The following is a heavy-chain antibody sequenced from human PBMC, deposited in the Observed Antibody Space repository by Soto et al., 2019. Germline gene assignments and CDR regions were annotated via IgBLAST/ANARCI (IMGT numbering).Heavy chain of an antibody. CDR1: GASISSHY. J-gene: IGHJ6*02. Sequence: SETVSLTCTVSGASISSHYWSWVRQRPGKGLEHIGSIYYSGSITYNPSLKSRVTISVDTSKNQFSLKLTSVTAADTAVYYCARDDVDTAMVGGIVSYYCHGLDVWGQGATVTV. CDR3: ARDDVDTAMVGGIVSYYCHGLDV. V-gene: IGHV4-59*11. D-gene: IGHD5-18*01. CDR2: IYYSGSI.